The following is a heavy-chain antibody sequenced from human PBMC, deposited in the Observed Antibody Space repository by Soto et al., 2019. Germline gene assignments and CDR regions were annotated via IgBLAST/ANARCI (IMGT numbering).Heavy chain of an antibody. J-gene: IGHJ3*01. CDR3: ATWHEREHPFDV. CDR2: LYDVDGS. CDR1: GLTISGKKY. Sequence: DVQLVESGGGLIQPGESLRLSCAAFGLTISGKKYVAWFRQAPGKGLEWVSALYDVDGSFYADSVTGRFTTSSDSSKTTVYLQMNGLRPDDTAVYYCATWHEREHPFDVCGQGTTVTISS. D-gene: IGHD1-1*01. V-gene: IGHV3-53*01.